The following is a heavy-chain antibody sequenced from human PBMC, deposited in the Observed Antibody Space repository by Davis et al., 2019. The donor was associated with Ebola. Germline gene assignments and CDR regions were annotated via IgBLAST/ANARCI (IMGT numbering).Heavy chain of an antibody. D-gene: IGHD1-7*01. V-gene: IGHV1-2*04. J-gene: IGHJ6*02. Sequence: ASVKVSCKASGYTFTGYYLHWVRQAPGQGLEWMGCINPDSGGTTYAQNFQGWVTLTRDTSISTAYMELTRLRSDDTAVYYCARGYGWNYVRGPSRYYYGMDVWGQGTTITVSS. CDR2: INPDSGGT. CDR3: ARGYGWNYVRGPSRYYYGMDV. CDR1: GYTFTGYY.